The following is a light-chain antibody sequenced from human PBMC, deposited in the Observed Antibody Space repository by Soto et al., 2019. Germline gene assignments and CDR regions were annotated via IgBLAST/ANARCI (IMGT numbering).Light chain of an antibody. CDR1: SSDIRGYNY. J-gene: IGLJ1*01. V-gene: IGLV2-14*01. Sequence: LTQPASVSGSPGQSITISCTGTSSDIRGYNYVSWYQQNPGKAPKLLIYEVSNRPSGISDRFSGSKSGNTASLTISGLQAEDEADYYCSSYTSISTLYVFGTGTKVTVL. CDR3: SSYTSISTLYV. CDR2: EVS.